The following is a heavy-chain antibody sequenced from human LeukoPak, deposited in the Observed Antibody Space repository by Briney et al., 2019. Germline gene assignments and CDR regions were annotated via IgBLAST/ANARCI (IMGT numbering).Heavy chain of an antibody. J-gene: IGHJ4*02. CDR2: IRSKAYGGTT. V-gene: IGHV3-49*04. CDR3: TRDQLEGFYDSSGYYYTVDF. D-gene: IGHD3-22*01. CDR1: GFTFSNYG. Sequence: GGSLRLSCAASGFTFSNYGMHWVRQAPGKGLEWVGFIRSKAYGGTTEYAASVKGRFTISRDDSKSIAYLQMNSLNTEDTAVYYCTRDQLEGFYDSSGYYYTVDFWGQGTLVTVSS.